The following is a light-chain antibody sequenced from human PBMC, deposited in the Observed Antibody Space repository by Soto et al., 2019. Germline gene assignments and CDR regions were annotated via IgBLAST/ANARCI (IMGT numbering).Light chain of an antibody. J-gene: IGLJ3*02. CDR1: SSSIGAGYD. V-gene: IGLV1-40*01. Sequence: QAVLTQPPSVSGAPGQRVTISCAGTSSSIGAGYDVHWYQHFPGTAPKLLIFGNTNRPSGDPDRFTGSKSGTSASLAITGLQAEDEADYYCQSYDTSLRARVFGGGTKLTVL. CDR3: QSYDTSLRARV. CDR2: GNT.